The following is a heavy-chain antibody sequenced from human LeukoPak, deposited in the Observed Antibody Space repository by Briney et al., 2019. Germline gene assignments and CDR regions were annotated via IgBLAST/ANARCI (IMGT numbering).Heavy chain of an antibody. J-gene: IGHJ4*02. CDR3: ARGVEPLAANTLAY. Sequence: LPGGSLRLSCAASGFTVITNDMTWVRQAPGKGLEWVSVLYSDGNTKYADSVQGRFTISRDNSKNTLYLEMNSPSPDDTAVYYCARGVEPLAANTLAYWGQGTLVTVSS. CDR1: GFTVITND. D-gene: IGHD1-14*01. V-gene: IGHV3-53*01. CDR2: LYSDGNT.